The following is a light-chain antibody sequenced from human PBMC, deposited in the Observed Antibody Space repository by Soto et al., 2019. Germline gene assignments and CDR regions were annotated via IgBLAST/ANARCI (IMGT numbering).Light chain of an antibody. CDR1: SSNIGAGFK. CDR2: NNY. Sequence: QSLLTQPPSVSGAPGQTVTISCTGSSSNIGAGFKVHWYQQLPETAPTLLIFNNYNRPSGVSDRFSGSNSGTSASLAITGLQASDEADYYCQTYDGSLSDYVFGTGTMVTVL. V-gene: IGLV1-40*01. J-gene: IGLJ1*01. CDR3: QTYDGSLSDYV.